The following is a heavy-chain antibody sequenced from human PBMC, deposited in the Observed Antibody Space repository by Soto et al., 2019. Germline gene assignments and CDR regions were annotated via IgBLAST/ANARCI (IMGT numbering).Heavy chain of an antibody. CDR3: ARVRGGGGYAAYYFDS. Sequence: SETLSLTCTVSGGSISNGGYYWNWVRQHPGKGLEWIGYIHYSGSTWYNPSLESRVTISVDTSKDQFSLKLRSVTAADTAVYYCARVRGGGGYAAYYFDSWGQGTLVTVSS. CDR1: GGSISNGGYY. J-gene: IGHJ4*01. D-gene: IGHD3-16*01. V-gene: IGHV4-31*03. CDR2: IHYSGST.